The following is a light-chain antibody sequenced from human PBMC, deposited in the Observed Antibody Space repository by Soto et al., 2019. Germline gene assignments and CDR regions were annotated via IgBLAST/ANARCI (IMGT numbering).Light chain of an antibody. CDR2: GAS. Sequence: EIVMTQSPATLSVSPGERATLSCRASQSVSSNLAWYQQKPGQAPRLLIYGASTRATGIPARFSGSGSGTGFTLTISSLQSEDFAVYYCQQYNNWSPFTFGPGTKVDI. J-gene: IGKJ3*01. CDR3: QQYNNWSPFT. CDR1: QSVSSN. V-gene: IGKV3-15*01.